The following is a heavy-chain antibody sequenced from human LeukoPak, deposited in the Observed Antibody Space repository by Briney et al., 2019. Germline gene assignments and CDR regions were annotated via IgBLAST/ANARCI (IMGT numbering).Heavy chain of an antibody. V-gene: IGHV3-13*05. J-gene: IGHJ4*02. D-gene: IGHD4-4*01. CDR1: GFSFRNYD. CDR2: IGTDGDP. Sequence: PGGSLRLSCAASGFSFRNYDFFWVRQVPGKGLEWVSKIGTDGDPYYPGSVKGRFTVSRENVRTASYLQMNSLRVGDTAIYYCARSRSSDYISALDYWGQGALVTVSS. CDR3: ARSRSSDYISALDY.